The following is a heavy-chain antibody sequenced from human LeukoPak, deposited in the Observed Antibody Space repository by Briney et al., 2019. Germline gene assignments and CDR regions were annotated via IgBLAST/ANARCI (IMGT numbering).Heavy chain of an antibody. D-gene: IGHD5-18*01. CDR2: IYYSGST. CDR1: GASFSSGSYY. Sequence: SETLSLTCTVSGASFSSGSYYWSWIRQPPGKGLEWIGYIYYSGSTNYSPSLKSRVTISVDTSKNQFSLKLSSVTAADTAAYYCARGSRGYSYGWGQGTLVTVSS. CDR3: ARGSRGYSYG. J-gene: IGHJ4*02. V-gene: IGHV4-61*01.